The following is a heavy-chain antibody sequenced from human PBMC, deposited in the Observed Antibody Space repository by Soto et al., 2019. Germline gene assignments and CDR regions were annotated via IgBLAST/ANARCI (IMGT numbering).Heavy chain of an antibody. CDR2: ISTSGHV. V-gene: IGHV4-4*07. CDR3: ARDNNDFWSLYPLAFDY. D-gene: IGHD3-3*01. CDR1: GGSLSKYY. J-gene: IGHJ4*02. Sequence: SETLSLTCSVSGGSLSKYYWSWIRQPAGKGLEWIGRISTSGHVVSKVSLRSRLTMSVDMSNNHFSLKLTSVTAADTAVYYCARDNNDFWSLYPLAFDYWGQGALVTVS.